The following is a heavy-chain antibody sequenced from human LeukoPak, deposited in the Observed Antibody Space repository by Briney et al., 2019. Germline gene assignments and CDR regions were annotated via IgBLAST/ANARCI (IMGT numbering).Heavy chain of an antibody. Sequence: GGSLRLSCAASGFTFSGYWMHWVRQAPGKGLVWVSRINSDGSSTSYADSVKGRFTISRDNAKNTLYLQMNSLRAEDTAVYYCARDGHIDDAFDIWGQGTMVTVSS. V-gene: IGHV3-74*01. CDR1: GFTFSGYW. J-gene: IGHJ3*02. CDR2: INSDGSST. D-gene: IGHD2-21*01. CDR3: ARDGHIDDAFDI.